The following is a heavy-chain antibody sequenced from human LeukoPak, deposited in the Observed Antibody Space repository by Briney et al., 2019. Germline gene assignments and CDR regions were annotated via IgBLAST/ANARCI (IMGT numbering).Heavy chain of an antibody. CDR1: GIMFSSYA. Sequence: GSLRLSCAASGIMFSSYAMHWVRQAPGKGLEYVSAISSNGGSTYYANSVKGRFTISGDNSKNTLYLQMNSLRAEDTAVYYCAKAVYSSSKTRGDFDYWGQGTLVTVSS. D-gene: IGHD6-13*01. V-gene: IGHV3-64*01. J-gene: IGHJ4*02. CDR3: AKAVYSSSKTRGDFDY. CDR2: ISSNGGST.